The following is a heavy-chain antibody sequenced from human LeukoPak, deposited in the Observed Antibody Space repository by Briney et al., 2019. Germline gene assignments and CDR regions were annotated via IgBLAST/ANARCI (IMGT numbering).Heavy chain of an antibody. V-gene: IGHV3-64D*06. Sequence: GGSLRLSCSASGFAFSSYAMHWVRQAPGKGLEYVSAISSNGGSTYYADSVKGRFTISRDNSKNTLYLQMSSLRAEDTAVYYCVKPVYSGRYSNPFDYWGQGTLVTVSS. CDR2: ISSNGGST. D-gene: IGHD4-11*01. J-gene: IGHJ4*02. CDR1: GFAFSSYA. CDR3: VKPVYSGRYSNPFDY.